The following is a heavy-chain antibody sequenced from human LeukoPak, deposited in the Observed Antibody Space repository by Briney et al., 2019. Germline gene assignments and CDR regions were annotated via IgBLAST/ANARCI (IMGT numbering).Heavy chain of an antibody. V-gene: IGHV3-30-3*01. D-gene: IGHD6-13*01. CDR3: ARDPYVFSGIAAAAYGGYFDY. J-gene: IGHJ4*02. CDR2: ISYDGSNK. CDR1: GFTFSSYA. Sequence: GGSLRLSCAASGFTFSSYAMHWVRQAPGKGLEWVAVISYDGSNKYYADSVKGQFTISRDNSKNTLYLQMNSLRAEDTAVYYCARDPYVFSGIAAAAYGGYFDYWGQGTLVTVSS.